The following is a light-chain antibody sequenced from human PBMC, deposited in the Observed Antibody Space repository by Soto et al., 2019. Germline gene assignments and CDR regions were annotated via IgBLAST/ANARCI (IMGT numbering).Light chain of an antibody. V-gene: IGKV3-20*01. CDR3: QHYGSSPT. CDR1: QTINSCY. CDR2: GAS. J-gene: IGKJ1*01. Sequence: EIVLTQSPGTLSLSPGERATLSCRASQTINSCYLAWYPQYPGQSPSLLIYGASTRAAAVPDRFRGSGSGTDFTLTINGLEPEDFAVYYCQHYGSSPTFGQGTKVELK.